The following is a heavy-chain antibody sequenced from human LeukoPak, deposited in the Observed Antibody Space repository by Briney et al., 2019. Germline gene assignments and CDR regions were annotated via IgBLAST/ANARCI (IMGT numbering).Heavy chain of an antibody. V-gene: IGHV3-23*01. D-gene: IGHD3/OR15-3a*01. J-gene: IGHJ4*02. CDR1: GFTFSSHT. Sequence: GGSLRLSCAASGFTFSSHTMTWVRQAPGKGREGVSAISNSGGSTYYADSVKGRFTISRDNSKNTLYLQMNSLKAEDTAVYYCAKGRGLVSPDDHWGQGTLVTVSS. CDR3: AKGRGLVSPDDH. CDR2: ISNSGGST.